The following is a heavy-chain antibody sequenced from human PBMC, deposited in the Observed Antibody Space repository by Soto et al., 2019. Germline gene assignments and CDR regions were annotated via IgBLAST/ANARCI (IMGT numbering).Heavy chain of an antibody. J-gene: IGHJ4*01. CDR3: ARLKRGYSYGSIIDF. CDR1: GDSIRNYY. Sequence: SETLSLTCTVSGDSIRNYYWSWIRQPPGKGLEYIGYIFYSGSTNYNPSLKSRVAISVDTSRNQLALKLRSVTAADTATYYCARLKRGYSYGSIIDFWGRGTLVTVSS. D-gene: IGHD5-18*01. V-gene: IGHV4-59*01. CDR2: IFYSGST.